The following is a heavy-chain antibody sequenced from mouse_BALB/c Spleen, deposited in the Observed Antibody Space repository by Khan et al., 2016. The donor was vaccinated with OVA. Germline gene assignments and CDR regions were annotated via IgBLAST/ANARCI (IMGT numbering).Heavy chain of an antibody. CDR1: GYTFTSYW. V-gene: IGHV1-7*01. D-gene: IGHD1-1*01. J-gene: IGHJ4*01. CDR3: ASYYGSSCAMDY. Sequence: VQLVESGAELAKPGASVKMSCKASGYTFTSYWMHWVKQRPGQGLEWIGYINPSTGYTEYNQKFKDKATLTADKSSSTAYMQLSSLTSEDSAVYYCASYYGSSCAMDYWGQGTSVTVSS. CDR2: INPSTGYT.